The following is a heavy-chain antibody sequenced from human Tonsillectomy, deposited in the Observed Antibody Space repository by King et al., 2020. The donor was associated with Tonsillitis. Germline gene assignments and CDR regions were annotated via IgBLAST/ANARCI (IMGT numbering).Heavy chain of an antibody. CDR2: IYYSGST. CDR1: GGSISSGGYS. D-gene: IGHD4-17*01. V-gene: IGHV4-30-4*07. Sequence: QLQESGPGLVKPSQTLSLTCAVSGGSISSGGYSWSWIRQPPGKGLEWIGYIYYSGSTYYNPSLKSRVTISVDTSKNQFSLKLSSVTAADTAVYYCARGVAYGDYPDHWGQGTLVTVSS. CDR3: ARGVAYGDYPDH. J-gene: IGHJ4*02.